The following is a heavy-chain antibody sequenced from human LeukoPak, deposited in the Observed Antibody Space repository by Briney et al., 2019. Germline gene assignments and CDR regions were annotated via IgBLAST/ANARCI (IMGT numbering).Heavy chain of an antibody. Sequence: ASVKVSCKASGYTFTSYYMHWVRQAPGQGLEWMGIINPSGGSTSYAQKFQGRVTMTRDMSTSTVYMELSSLRSEDTAVYYCARIVGYYYGSGSYYDYWGQGTLVTVSS. CDR2: INPSGGST. CDR3: ARIVGYYYGSGSYYDY. V-gene: IGHV1-46*01. CDR1: GYTFTSYY. D-gene: IGHD3-10*01. J-gene: IGHJ4*02.